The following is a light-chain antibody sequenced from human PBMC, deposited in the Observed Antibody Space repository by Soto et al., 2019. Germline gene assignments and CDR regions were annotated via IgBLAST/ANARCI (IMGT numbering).Light chain of an antibody. CDR1: QSVSRTY. V-gene: IGKV3-20*01. J-gene: IGKJ1*01. CDR2: GAS. Sequence: EIVLTQSPGTLSLSPGERATLSCRASQSVSRTYLAWYQHKPGQAPRLLIYGASTRATGIPDRFSGSGSGPDFTLTIRRPEPEDFAVYYWQQYGSPWTFGQGTKVEVK. CDR3: QQYGSPWT.